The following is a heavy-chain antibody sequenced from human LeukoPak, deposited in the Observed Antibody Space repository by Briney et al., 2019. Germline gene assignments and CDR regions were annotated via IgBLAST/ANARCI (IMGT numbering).Heavy chain of an antibody. CDR1: GGSISSGGYS. V-gene: IGHV4-30-2*01. Sequence: PSQTLSLTCAVSGGSISSGGYSWSWIRQPPGKGLEWIGYIYHSGSTYYNPSLKSRVTISVDRSKNQFSLKPSSVTAADTAVYYCARDYAPNSYYYYGMDVWGQGTTVTVSS. D-gene: IGHD2/OR15-2a*01. J-gene: IGHJ6*02. CDR2: IYHSGST. CDR3: ARDYAPNSYYYYGMDV.